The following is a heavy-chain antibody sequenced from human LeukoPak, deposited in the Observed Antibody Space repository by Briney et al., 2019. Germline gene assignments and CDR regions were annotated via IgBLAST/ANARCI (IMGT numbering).Heavy chain of an antibody. Sequence: SETLSLTCAVYGGSFSGYYWSWIRQPPGKGLEWIGEINHSGSTNYNPSLKSRVTISVDTSKNQFSLKLSSVTAADTAVYYCARHHSSVWFGESLLDYWGQGTLVTVSS. CDR2: INHSGST. D-gene: IGHD3-10*01. J-gene: IGHJ4*02. CDR3: ARHHSSVWFGESLLDY. V-gene: IGHV4-34*01. CDR1: GGSFSGYY.